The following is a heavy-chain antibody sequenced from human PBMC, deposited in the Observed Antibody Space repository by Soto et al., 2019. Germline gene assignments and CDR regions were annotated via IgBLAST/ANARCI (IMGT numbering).Heavy chain of an antibody. CDR2: ISSSSSTI. CDR1: GFTFSSYS. V-gene: IGHV3-48*02. CDR3: ARVMRWLQSPYDY. J-gene: IGHJ4*02. D-gene: IGHD5-12*01. Sequence: XGSLRLSCAAAGFTFSSYSMNWVRQAPGKGLEWVSYISSSSSTIYHADSVKGRFTISRDNAKNSLYLQMNSLRDEDTAVYYCARVMRWLQSPYDYWGQGTLVTVSS.